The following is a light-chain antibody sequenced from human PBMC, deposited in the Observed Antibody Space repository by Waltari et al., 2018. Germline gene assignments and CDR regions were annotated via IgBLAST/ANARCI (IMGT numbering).Light chain of an antibody. CDR1: DSLLHTGGKTY. V-gene: IGKV2D-29*02. CDR3: MQSIELPT. Sequence: VLTQTPPSLSVTPGQPASISCKSGDSLLHTGGKTYLYLYLQKSGQSPQLLIYAVSRGFYGVPDRISGSGSGTDFTLKISRVEAEDVGVYYCMQSIELPTFGQGTRLEIK. CDR2: AVS. J-gene: IGKJ5*01.